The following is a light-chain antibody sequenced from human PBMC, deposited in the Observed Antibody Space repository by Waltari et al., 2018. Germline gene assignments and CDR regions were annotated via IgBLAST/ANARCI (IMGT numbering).Light chain of an antibody. CDR1: QSVSSY. CDR2: GAS. J-gene: IGKJ3*01. Sequence: VILTQSPATLSLSPGERATLSCRASQSVSSYLAWYQQKPGQAPRLLIYGASSRATGIPDRFSGSGSGTDFTLTISSLEPEDVGVYHCYQHSSGYTFGPGTKLDIK. V-gene: IGKV3-11*01. CDR3: YQHSSGYT.